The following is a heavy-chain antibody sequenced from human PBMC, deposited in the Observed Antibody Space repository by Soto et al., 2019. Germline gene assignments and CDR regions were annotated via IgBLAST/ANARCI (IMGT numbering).Heavy chain of an antibody. CDR3: AKDSSRLPFDY. Sequence: QVQLVESGGGVVQPGRSLRLSCAASGFTFSSYGMHWVRQAPGKGLEWVAVISYDGSKKYYADSVKGRFTISRDNAKNTLYLQMNSLRAEDTAVYYCAKDSSRLPFDYWGQGTLVTVSS. J-gene: IGHJ4*02. D-gene: IGHD3-10*01. CDR1: GFTFSSYG. CDR2: ISYDGSKK. V-gene: IGHV3-30*18.